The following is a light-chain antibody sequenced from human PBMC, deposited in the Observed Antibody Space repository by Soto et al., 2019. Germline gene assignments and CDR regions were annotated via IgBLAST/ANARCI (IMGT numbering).Light chain of an antibody. Sequence: DLQTTQSPSSLSASVGDRVTITCRASQNINTYLNWYQQRPGRAPKLLISGASNLRSGVPSTFSGSGSGTDFALIISSLQPDDSATYYCQQSYSIPYTFGQGTKLEIK. CDR3: QQSYSIPYT. CDR2: GAS. CDR1: QNINTY. V-gene: IGKV1-39*01. J-gene: IGKJ2*01.